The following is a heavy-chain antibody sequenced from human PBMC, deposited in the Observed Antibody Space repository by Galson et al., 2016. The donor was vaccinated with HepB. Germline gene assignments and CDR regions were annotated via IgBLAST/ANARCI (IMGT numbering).Heavy chain of an antibody. J-gene: IGHJ4*02. D-gene: IGHD3-10*01. V-gene: IGHV3-48*03. CDR1: GFTFSNYE. Sequence: SLRLSCAVSGFTFSNYEMNWVRQAPGKGLEWLSYIDTSGTVIYYADSVKGRFTISRDYARSTLFLQMNSLRAEDTAIYYCTRSPTVRGGGKADYWGKGTLVTVSS. CDR3: TRSPTVRGGGKADY. CDR2: IDTSGTVI.